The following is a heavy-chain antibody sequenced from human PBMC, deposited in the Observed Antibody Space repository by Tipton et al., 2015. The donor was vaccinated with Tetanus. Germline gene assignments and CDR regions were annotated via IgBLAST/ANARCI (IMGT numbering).Heavy chain of an antibody. D-gene: IGHD4-17*01. CDR2: IGGVDSFT. Sequence: GSLRLSCVGSGFTFSDYTMNWVRQAPGKGLEWVSVIGGVDSFTGYADSVKGRFTISRDNSKHTLYLQMNSLRAEDTAVYYCAKDNGGYGDYYYYYGMDVWGQGTTVTVSS. CDR3: AKDNGGYGDYYYYYGMDV. V-gene: IGHV3-23*01. CDR1: GFTFSDYT. J-gene: IGHJ6*02.